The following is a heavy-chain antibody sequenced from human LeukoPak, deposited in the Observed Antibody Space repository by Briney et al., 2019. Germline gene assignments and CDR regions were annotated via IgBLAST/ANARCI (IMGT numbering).Heavy chain of an antibody. CDR2: INWDGEAT. V-gene: IGHV3-20*04. D-gene: IGHD6-13*01. CDR3: ARDLSSSWYSLAY. Sequence: PGGSLRLSCAASGVTIADYVMSWVRQVPGKGLEWVSGINWDGEATSYADSVKGRFTISRDNAKKSMYLEMNSLRDEDTALYYCARDLSSSWYSLAYWGQGTLVTVSS. CDR1: GVTIADYV. J-gene: IGHJ4*02.